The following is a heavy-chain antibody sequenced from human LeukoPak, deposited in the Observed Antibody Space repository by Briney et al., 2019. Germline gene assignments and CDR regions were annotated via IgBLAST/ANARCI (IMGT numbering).Heavy chain of an antibody. CDR3: AREGAAADYYFDY. CDR2: IIPILGIA. Sequence: SVKVSCKASGGTFSSYAISWVRQAPGQGLEWMGRIIPILGIANYAQKFQGRVTITADKSTSTAYMELSSLRSEDTAVYYCAREGAAADYYFDYWGQGTLVSVSS. J-gene: IGHJ4*02. D-gene: IGHD6-13*01. CDR1: GGTFSSYA. V-gene: IGHV1-69*04.